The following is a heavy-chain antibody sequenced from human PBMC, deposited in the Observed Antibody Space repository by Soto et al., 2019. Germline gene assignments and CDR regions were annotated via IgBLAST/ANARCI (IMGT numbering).Heavy chain of an antibody. J-gene: IGHJ4*02. CDR2: IYSSGST. V-gene: IGHV4-59*01. D-gene: IGHD5-18*01. Sequence: SETLSLTCTVSGGSISNYYWSWIRQVPGKGLEWIGYIYSSGSTHYNPSLQSRVTISADTSKNQVSLKVNSVTAADTAVYYCARDHPHSYGVYYFDYWGQGTQVTVS. CDR3: ARDHPHSYGVYYFDY. CDR1: GGSISNYY.